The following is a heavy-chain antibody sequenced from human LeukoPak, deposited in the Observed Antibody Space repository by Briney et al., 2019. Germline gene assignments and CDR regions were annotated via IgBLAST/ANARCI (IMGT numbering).Heavy chain of an antibody. CDR3: ARESEYGFTFDH. J-gene: IGHJ4*02. CDR2: INPNSGGT. D-gene: IGHD3-10*01. Sequence: ASVKVSCKASGYTFTGYYMHWVRQAPGQGLEWMGWINPNSGGTNYAQKFQGRVTMTRDTSISTAYMELSRLRSDDTAVYYCARESEYGFTFDHWGQGTLVTVSS. CDR1: GYTFTGYY. V-gene: IGHV1-2*02.